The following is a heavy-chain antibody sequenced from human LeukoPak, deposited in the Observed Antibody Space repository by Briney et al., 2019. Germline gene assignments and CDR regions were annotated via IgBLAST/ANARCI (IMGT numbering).Heavy chain of an antibody. V-gene: IGHV3-48*04. CDR1: GFTFSRYS. Sequence: GGSLRLSCAASGFTFSRYSMNWVRQAPGKGLEWVSYISRSSSTIHYADSVKGRFTISRNNAKSSLFLQMNSLRAEDTAVYYCARDGGATMVRGVATYDSWGQGTLVTVSS. CDR2: ISRSSSTI. CDR3: ARDGGATMVRGVATYDS. D-gene: IGHD3-10*01. J-gene: IGHJ4*02.